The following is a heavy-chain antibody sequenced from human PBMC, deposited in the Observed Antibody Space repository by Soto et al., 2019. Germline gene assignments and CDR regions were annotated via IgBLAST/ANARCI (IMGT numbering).Heavy chain of an antibody. J-gene: IGHJ5*02. Sequence: ASVKVSCKASGYTFSSNGISWVRQAPGQGLEWMGWISGYNGNTNYAQKFQGRVTMTTDTSTSIAYMELRSLRSDDTAGYYCARDQARIAAAKGNWFDPWGQGTLVTVSS. D-gene: IGHD6-13*01. CDR3: ARDQARIAAAKGNWFDP. V-gene: IGHV1-18*04. CDR2: ISGYNGNT. CDR1: GYTFSSNG.